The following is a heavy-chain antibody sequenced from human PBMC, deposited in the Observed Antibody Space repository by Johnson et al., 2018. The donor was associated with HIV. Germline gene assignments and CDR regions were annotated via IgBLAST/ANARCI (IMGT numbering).Heavy chain of an antibody. J-gene: IGHJ3*02. CDR1: GFTFSSYA. V-gene: IGHV3-23*04. D-gene: IGHD3-3*01. CDR3: ARGSVFDI. CDR2: ISGSGGST. Sequence: VQLVESGGGLVQPGGSLRLSCAASGFTFSSYAMSWVRQAPGKGLEWVSAISGSGGSTYYADSVKGRFTISRDNSKNSLYLQMNSLTAGDMAVYYCARGSVFDIWGRGTMVTVSS.